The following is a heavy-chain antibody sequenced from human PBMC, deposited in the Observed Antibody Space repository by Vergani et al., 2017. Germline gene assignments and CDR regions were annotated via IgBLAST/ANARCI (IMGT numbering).Heavy chain of an antibody. D-gene: IGHD2-15*01. CDR2: MDYSWST. CDR1: GDSVISTDYH. CDR3: ASKRGACRAAYCHSYDF. V-gene: IGHV4-39*01. J-gene: IGHJ4*02. Sequence: QVQLQESGPGLVKPSETLSLTCTVSGDSVISTDYHWGWIRQPPGKGLEWIGSMDYSWSTSYNPSLERRISISFETPKNQFSLRLTSVTAADTAVYYCASKRGACRAAYCHSYDFWGPGTLVGVSS.